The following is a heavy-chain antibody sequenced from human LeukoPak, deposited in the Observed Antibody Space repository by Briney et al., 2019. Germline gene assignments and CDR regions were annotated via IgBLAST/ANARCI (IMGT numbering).Heavy chain of an antibody. J-gene: IGHJ4*02. Sequence: QSGGSLRLSCAASGFTVNSSYMSWVRQAPGKGLEWVSVIYSGGSTYSADSVKGRFTISRDNSKNTLYLQMNSLRAEDTAVYYCASSGYSSSWGLGYWGQGTLVTVSS. CDR2: IYSGGST. CDR3: ASSGYSSSWGLGY. CDR1: GFTVNSSY. D-gene: IGHD6-13*01. V-gene: IGHV3-53*01.